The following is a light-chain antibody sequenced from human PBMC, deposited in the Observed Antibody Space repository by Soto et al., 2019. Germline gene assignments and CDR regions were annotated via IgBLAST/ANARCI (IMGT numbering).Light chain of an antibody. J-gene: IGLJ1*01. Sequence: QSALTKPLSVSGSPGQSVAISCTGTSNDVGAYDHVSWYQHSPDKAPKLLIFDVNKRPSGVPDRFSGSKSGNTASLTISGLQADDEAEYFCSSFAGTYSLYIFGSGTKLTVL. CDR1: SNDVGAYDH. CDR2: DVN. V-gene: IGLV2-11*01. CDR3: SSFAGTYSLYI.